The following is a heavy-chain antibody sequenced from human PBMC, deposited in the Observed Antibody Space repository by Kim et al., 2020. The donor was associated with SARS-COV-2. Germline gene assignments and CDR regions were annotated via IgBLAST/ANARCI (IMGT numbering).Heavy chain of an antibody. V-gene: IGHV3-23*01. CDR2: ISTIGNDT. CDR3: AREEALCSGGSCYSDVAC. J-gene: IGHJ4*02. Sequence: GGSLRLSCAASGFTFSSYAMSWVRQAPGKGLGWVSAISTIGNDTYYADSVKGRFTISRDNSKNTLYLQMNSLRAEDTAVYYCAREEALCSGGSCYSDVACWGQGTLVTVSS. D-gene: IGHD2-15*01. CDR1: GFTFSSYA.